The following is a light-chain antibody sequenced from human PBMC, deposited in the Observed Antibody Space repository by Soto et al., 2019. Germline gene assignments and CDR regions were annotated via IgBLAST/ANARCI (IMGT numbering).Light chain of an antibody. CDR3: GTWDSSLSAHV. V-gene: IGLV1-51*01. CDR1: SSDIGNNY. Sequence: QSVLTQPPSVSAAPGQKVTISCSGTSSDIGNNYVSWYQHLPGTAPKLLIYDNDKRPSGIPDRFSGSKSGTSATLGITGLQTGDEADYYCGTWDSSLSAHVFGIGTKLTVL. CDR2: DND. J-gene: IGLJ1*01.